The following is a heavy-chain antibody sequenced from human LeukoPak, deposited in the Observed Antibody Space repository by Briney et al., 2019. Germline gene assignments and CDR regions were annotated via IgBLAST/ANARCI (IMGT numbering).Heavy chain of an antibody. CDR2: ISSSSSYI. Sequence: GGSLRLSCAASGFTFSSYSMNWVRQAPGEGLEWVSSISSSSSYIYYADSVKGRFTISRDNAKNSLYLQRHSLRAKDTAVYYCAREGSYSYGLNFDYWGQGTLVTVSS. CDR3: AREGSYSYGLNFDY. J-gene: IGHJ4*02. V-gene: IGHV3-21*01. D-gene: IGHD5-18*01. CDR1: GFTFSSYS.